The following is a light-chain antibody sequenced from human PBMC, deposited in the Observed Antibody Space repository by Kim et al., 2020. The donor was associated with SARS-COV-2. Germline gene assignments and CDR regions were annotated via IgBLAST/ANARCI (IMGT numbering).Light chain of an antibody. CDR2: DND. Sequence: GQKVTIACSGTSSNIGNNFVFWFKQVPGTGPKLLIYDNDKRPSGSPDRFSGSKSGTSATLGITGLQTGDEADYYCATWDGSLLAVVFGGGTQLTVL. V-gene: IGLV1-51*01. CDR1: SSNIGNNF. CDR3: ATWDGSLLAVV. J-gene: IGLJ2*01.